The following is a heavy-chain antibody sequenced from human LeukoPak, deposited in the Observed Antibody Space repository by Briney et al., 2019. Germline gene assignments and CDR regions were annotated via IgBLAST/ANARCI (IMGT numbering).Heavy chain of an antibody. D-gene: IGHD3-3*01. J-gene: IGHJ4*02. CDR3: ARDLEIGSSSYYFDY. V-gene: IGHV3-33*01. CDR2: IWYDGSNK. Sequence: GGSLRLSCAALGFTISTYGMHWVRQAPGKGLEWVAVIWYDGSNKYYADSVRGRLTISRANFKNTLYLQMNSLRAEDPAVYYCARDLEIGSSSYYFDYWRQGTLVTVSS. CDR1: GFTISTYG.